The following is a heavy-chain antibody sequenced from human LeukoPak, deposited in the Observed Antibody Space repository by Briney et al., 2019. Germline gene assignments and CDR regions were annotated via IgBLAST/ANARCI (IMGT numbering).Heavy chain of an antibody. CDR1: GYTFTSYG. CDR2: IIPIFGTA. Sequence: GASVKVSCKASGYTFTSYGISWVRQAPGQGLEWMGGIIPIFGTANYAQKFQGRVTITTDESTSTAYMELSSLRSEDTAVYYRARGHYDFWSGYYQNWFDPWGQGTLVTVSS. CDR3: ARGHYDFWSGYYQNWFDP. J-gene: IGHJ5*02. D-gene: IGHD3-3*01. V-gene: IGHV1-69*05.